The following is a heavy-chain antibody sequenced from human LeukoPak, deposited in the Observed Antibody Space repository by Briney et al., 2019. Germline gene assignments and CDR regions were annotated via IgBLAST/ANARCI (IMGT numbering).Heavy chain of an antibody. Sequence: SGTLSLTCAVSGGSISSSNWWSWVRQPPGKGLEWIGEIYHSGSTNYNPSLKSRVTISVDTSKNQFSLKLSSVTAADTAVYYCARDRDSPHLAYYYYYGMDVWGQGTTVTVSS. CDR2: IYHSGST. V-gene: IGHV4-4*02. J-gene: IGHJ6*02. CDR3: ARDRDSPHLAYYYYYGMDV. D-gene: IGHD4-11*01. CDR1: GGSISSSNW.